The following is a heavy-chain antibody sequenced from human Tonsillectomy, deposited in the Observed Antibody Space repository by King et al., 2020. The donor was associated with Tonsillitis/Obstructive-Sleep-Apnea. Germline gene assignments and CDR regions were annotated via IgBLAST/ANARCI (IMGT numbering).Heavy chain of an antibody. J-gene: IGHJ3*01. CDR1: GFTFTKYG. CDR3: AKPPLGGATGAFDV. CDR2: ISYDGSKQ. Sequence: VQLVESGGGVVQPGRSLRLSCAASGFTFTKYGMHWVRQAPGKGLEWVAVISYDGSKQYYADSVKGRFTISRDNSKNTLFLQMNSLRAEDTAVYYCAKPPLGGATGAFDVWGQGTMVTVSS. D-gene: IGHD1-26*01. V-gene: IGHV3-30*18.